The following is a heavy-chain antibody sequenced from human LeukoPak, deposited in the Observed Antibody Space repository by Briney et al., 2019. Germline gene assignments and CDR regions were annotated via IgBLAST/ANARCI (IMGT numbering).Heavy chain of an antibody. D-gene: IGHD3-16*01. Sequence: ASVKVSCKVSGDTLAEVSIHWVRQAGGEGLEWMGGFHVEEAETVNAQKFQGRVTMIEDTSTDTAYMELSGLTSEDTAVYYCATDLRLGAMDVWGQGTRVTVS. V-gene: IGHV1-24*01. CDR1: GDTLAEVS. CDR2: FHVEEAET. J-gene: IGHJ6*02. CDR3: ATDLRLGAMDV.